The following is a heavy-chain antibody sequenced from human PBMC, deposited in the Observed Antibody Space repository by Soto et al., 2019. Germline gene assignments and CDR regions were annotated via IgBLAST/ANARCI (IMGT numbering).Heavy chain of an antibody. CDR2: IYWNDAK. V-gene: IGHV2-5*01. CDR3: AHSSSGYSYGMGAFDI. J-gene: IGHJ3*02. Sequence: QITLKESGPTLVKPTQTLTLTCTFSGFSLSTSGVGVGWIRQPPGKALEWLALIYWNDAKRYSPSLKSRLTIPKDTSKNQVVLTMTNVDPVDTATYYCAHSSSGYSYGMGAFDIWGQGTMVTVSS. D-gene: IGHD5-18*01. CDR1: GFSLSTSGVG.